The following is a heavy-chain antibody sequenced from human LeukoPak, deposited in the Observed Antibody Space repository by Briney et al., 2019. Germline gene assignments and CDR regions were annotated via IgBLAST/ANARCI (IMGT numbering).Heavy chain of an antibody. J-gene: IGHJ4*02. Sequence: GGSLRLSCAASGFTFSIYWMSWVRQAPGKGLEWVANIKQDGSEKYYVDSVKGRFTISRDNAKNSLYLQMNSLRAEDTAVYYCARETASSYGYSGDYWGQGTLVTVSS. V-gene: IGHV3-7*01. D-gene: IGHD5-18*01. CDR2: IKQDGSEK. CDR3: ARETASSYGYSGDY. CDR1: GFTFSIYW.